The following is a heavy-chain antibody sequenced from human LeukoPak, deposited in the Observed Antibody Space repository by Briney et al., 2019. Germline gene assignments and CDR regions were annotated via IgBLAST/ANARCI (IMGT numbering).Heavy chain of an antibody. V-gene: IGHV4-31*03. CDR2: IYYSGST. CDR3: ARSSTIFGVVPLNFDY. D-gene: IGHD3-3*01. CDR1: GGSISSGGYY. J-gene: IGHJ4*02. Sequence: KASQTLSLTCTVSGGSISSGGYYWSWIRQHPGEGLEWIGYIYYSGSTYYNPSLKSRVTISVDTSKNQFSLKLSSVTAADTAVYYCARSSTIFGVVPLNFDYWGQGTLVTVSS.